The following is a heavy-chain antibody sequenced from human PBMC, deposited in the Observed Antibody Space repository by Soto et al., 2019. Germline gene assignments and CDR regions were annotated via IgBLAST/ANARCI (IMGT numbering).Heavy chain of an antibody. Sequence: QVQLQQSGPGLVKPSETLSLTCTVSSGPSRSHNWGWIRQPPGRGLEWIGYVYYTGSTSYNPSLKSRVHISADTSTNHISLTLSSVTAADTAVYYCVRQGIGGLHGLVDVWGQGTTVSVSS. CDR1: SGPSRSHN. V-gene: IGHV4-59*08. D-gene: IGHD3-10*01. J-gene: IGHJ6*02. CDR3: VRQGIGGLHGLVDV. CDR2: VYYTGST.